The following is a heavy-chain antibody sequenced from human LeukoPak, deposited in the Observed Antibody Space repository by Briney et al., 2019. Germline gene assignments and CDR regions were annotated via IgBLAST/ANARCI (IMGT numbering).Heavy chain of an antibody. CDR1: GFTVSTNY. D-gene: IGHD3-10*01. CDR3: ARTIPYGSGRQRPGKYYFDY. CDR2: MYRVGST. J-gene: IGHJ4*02. Sequence: GGSLRPSCAASGFTVSTNYMSWVRQAPGKGLEWVSVMYRVGSTYYADSVKGRFTISRDDSEHTLFLQMTSLPAEDTAFYFCARTIPYGSGRQRPGKYYFDYWGQGTLVTVSS. V-gene: IGHV3-53*01.